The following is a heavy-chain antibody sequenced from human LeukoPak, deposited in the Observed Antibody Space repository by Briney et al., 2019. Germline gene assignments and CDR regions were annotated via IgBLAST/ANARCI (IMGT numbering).Heavy chain of an antibody. D-gene: IGHD4-17*01. J-gene: IGHJ4*02. CDR3: ATTKDYGDYFDY. CDR2: TNAGNGNT. CDR1: GYTFTSYA. V-gene: IGHV1-3*01. Sequence: ASVKVSCKASGYTFTSYAMHWVRQAPGQRLEWMGWTNAGNGNTKYSQKFQGRVTITRDTSASTAYMELSSLRSEDTAVYYCATTKDYGDYFDYWGQGTLVTVSS.